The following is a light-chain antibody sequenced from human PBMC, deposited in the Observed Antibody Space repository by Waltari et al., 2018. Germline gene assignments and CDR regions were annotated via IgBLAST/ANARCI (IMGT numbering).Light chain of an antibody. J-gene: IGKJ4*01. CDR2: IVS. Sequence: IQLTQSPSSLSASVGDRVTITCRASQAFGSSLAWYHQIPGKAPKLLMFIVSILQRGVPSRFSGNGSGTEFTLSISSLQPEDFGTYYCQQLEFYPFTFGGGTKVEI. CDR1: QAFGSS. V-gene: IGKV1-9*01. CDR3: QQLEFYPFT.